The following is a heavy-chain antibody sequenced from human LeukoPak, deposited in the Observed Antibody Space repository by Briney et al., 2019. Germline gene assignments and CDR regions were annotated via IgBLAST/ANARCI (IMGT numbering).Heavy chain of an antibody. V-gene: IGHV4-59*02. D-gene: IGHD1-26*01. CDR3: ARDTSGSYIDAFDI. Sequence: SETLSLTCTVSGGSVSSYYWSWIRQPPGKGLEWIGYIYYSGSTNYNPSLKSRVTISVDTSKNQFSLKLSSVTAADTAVYYCARDTSGSYIDAFDICGQGTMVTVSS. CDR1: GGSVSSYY. J-gene: IGHJ3*02. CDR2: IYYSGST.